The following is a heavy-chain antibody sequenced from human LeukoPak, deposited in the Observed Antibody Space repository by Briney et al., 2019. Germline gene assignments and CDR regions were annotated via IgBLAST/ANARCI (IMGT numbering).Heavy chain of an antibody. CDR1: GFTFSSYG. Sequence: GGTLRLSCAASGFTFSSYGMSWIRQAPGKGLEWVSYISSSGSTISYADSVKGRFTISRDNAKNSLYLQVNSLRAEDTAVYYCAKSFTESRIPLWGWGQGTLVTVSS. J-gene: IGHJ4*02. CDR2: ISSSGSTI. D-gene: IGHD5-18*01. CDR3: AKSFTESRIPLWG. V-gene: IGHV3-48*04.